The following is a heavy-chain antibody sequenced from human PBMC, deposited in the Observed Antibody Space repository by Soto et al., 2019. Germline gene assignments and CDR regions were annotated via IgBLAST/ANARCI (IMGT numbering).Heavy chain of an antibody. Sequence: QVQLQQSGPGLVKPSQTLSLTCTVSGGSISYEYYHWTWIRQSPGKGLEWIGYIHYSGSIIYNPSFKSQVTISVDTSKNQFYLQLSSVNAADTAVYFCAREDDGGDRDYYGLDVWGQGTTVTVSS. D-gene: IGHD2-21*02. V-gene: IGHV4-30-4*08. J-gene: IGHJ6*02. CDR1: GGSISYEYYH. CDR3: AREDDGGDRDYYGLDV. CDR2: IHYSGSI.